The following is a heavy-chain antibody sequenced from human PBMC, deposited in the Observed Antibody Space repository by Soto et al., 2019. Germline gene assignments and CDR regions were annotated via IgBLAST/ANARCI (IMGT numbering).Heavy chain of an antibody. D-gene: IGHD3-22*01. CDR2: INHSGST. V-gene: IGHV4-34*01. Sequence: PSETLSLTCAVYGGSFSGYYWSWIRQPPGKGLEWIGEINHSGSTNYNPSLKSRVTISVDTSKNQFSLKLSSVTAADTAVYYCAVSGYGVYFDYWGQGTLVTVSS. J-gene: IGHJ4*02. CDR1: GGSFSGYY. CDR3: AVSGYGVYFDY.